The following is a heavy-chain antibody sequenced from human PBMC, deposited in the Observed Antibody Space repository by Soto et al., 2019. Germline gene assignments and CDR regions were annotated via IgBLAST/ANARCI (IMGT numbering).Heavy chain of an antibody. J-gene: IGHJ4*02. CDR3: ARGEGQFDTTGSYYVY. CDR2: INPNSGVT. CDR1: GYIFTHYY. V-gene: IGHV1-2*02. Sequence: ASVKVSCKXSGYIFTHYYYHWVRQAPGQGLEWMGWINPNSGVTKYAQTFQGRVTMTRDTSISTVYMELSRPTSDDTAVYYCARGEGQFDTTGSYYVYWGQGSLVTVSS. D-gene: IGHD3-22*01.